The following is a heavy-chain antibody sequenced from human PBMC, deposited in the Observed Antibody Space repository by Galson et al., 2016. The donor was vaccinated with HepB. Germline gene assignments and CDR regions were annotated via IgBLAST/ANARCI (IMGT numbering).Heavy chain of an antibody. D-gene: IGHD2-8*02. CDR2: ITSSGTTI. J-gene: IGHJ1*01. V-gene: IGHV3-11*04. CDR3: ARVYWPLDF. Sequence: SLRLSCAASGFSFSDYYMTWIRQAPGKGLEWISYITSSGTTIYYADSVKGRFTISRDNARNSLYLQMNSLRAEDTAVYYCARVYWPLDFWGQGTLVTVSS. CDR1: GFSFSDYY.